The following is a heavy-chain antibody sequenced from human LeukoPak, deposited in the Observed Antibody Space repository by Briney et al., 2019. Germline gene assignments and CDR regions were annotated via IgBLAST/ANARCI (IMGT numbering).Heavy chain of an antibody. J-gene: IGHJ4*02. CDR1: GFTFSSYA. V-gene: IGHV3-30-3*01. Sequence: PGRSLRLSCAASGFTFSSYAMHWVRQAPGKGLEWVAVISYDGSNKYYADSVKGRFTISRDNSKNTLYLQMNSLRAEDTAVYYCAKGCSSTSCFDYWGQGTLVTVSS. CDR2: ISYDGSNK. CDR3: AKGCSSTSCFDY. D-gene: IGHD2-2*01.